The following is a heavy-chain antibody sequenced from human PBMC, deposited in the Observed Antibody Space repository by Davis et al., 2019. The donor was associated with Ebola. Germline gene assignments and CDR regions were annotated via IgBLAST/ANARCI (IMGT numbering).Heavy chain of an antibody. CDR1: GFTFSSYS. CDR3: ARTKQTHNWFDP. CDR2: ISSSSSYI. V-gene: IGHV3-21*01. Sequence: GESLKISCAASGFTFSSYSMNWVRQAPGKGLEWVSSISSSSSYIYYADSVKGRFTISRDNAKNSLYLQMNSLRAEDTAVYYCARTKQTHNWFDPWGQGTLVTVSS. D-gene: IGHD2-8*01. J-gene: IGHJ5*02.